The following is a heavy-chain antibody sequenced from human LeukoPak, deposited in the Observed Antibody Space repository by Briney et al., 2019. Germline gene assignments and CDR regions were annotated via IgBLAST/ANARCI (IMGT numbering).Heavy chain of an antibody. V-gene: IGHV3-48*04. Sequence: GGSLRLSCAASGFTFSSYSMNWVRQAPGKGLEWVSYIRSSSNIIYYADSVKGRFTISRDNTKNSLYLQMSNLRAEDTAVYFCARGGGLDVWGQGATVTVSS. D-gene: IGHD3-16*01. CDR1: GFTFSSYS. CDR2: IRSSSNII. J-gene: IGHJ6*02. CDR3: ARGGGLDV.